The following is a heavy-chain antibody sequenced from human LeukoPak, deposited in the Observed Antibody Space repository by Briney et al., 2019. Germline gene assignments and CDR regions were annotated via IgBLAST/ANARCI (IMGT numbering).Heavy chain of an antibody. J-gene: IGHJ3*02. CDR2: IYTSGST. D-gene: IGHD2-2*01. CDR1: GGSISSYY. V-gene: IGHV4-4*07. Sequence: SETLSLTCTVSGGSISSYYWSWIRQPAGKGLEWIGRIYTSGSTNYNPSLKSRVTMSVDTSKNQFSLKLSSVTAADTAVYYCAGVVPAEDDYAFDIWGQGTMDTVSS. CDR3: AGVVPAEDDYAFDI.